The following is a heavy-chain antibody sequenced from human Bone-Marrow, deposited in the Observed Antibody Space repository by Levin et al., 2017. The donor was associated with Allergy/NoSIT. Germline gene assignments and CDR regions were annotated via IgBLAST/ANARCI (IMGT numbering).Heavy chain of an antibody. J-gene: IGHJ6*03. CDR1: GFTFSSYG. D-gene: IGHD2-2*02. Sequence: GGSLRLSCAASGFTFSSYGMHWVRQAPGKGLEWVAVIWYDGSNKYYADSVKGRFTISRDNSKNTLYLQMNSLRAEDTAVYYCARKGYCSSTSCYMGFGGNYYDDYMDVWGKGTTVTVSS. CDR2: IWYDGSNK. CDR3: ARKGYCSSTSCYMGFGGNYYDDYMDV. V-gene: IGHV3-33*01.